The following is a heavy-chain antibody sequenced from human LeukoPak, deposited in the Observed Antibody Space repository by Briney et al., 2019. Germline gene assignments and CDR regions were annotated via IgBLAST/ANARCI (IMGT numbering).Heavy chain of an antibody. Sequence: SETLSLTCTVSGGSVSSSGYSWNWIRQPPGKTLEWIGYTYYSGRTNYNPPLKSRVTISLDTSKNQFSLRLTSVTAADTAVYYCALRRLTSAQIIEDNWFDPWGQGTLVTVSS. J-gene: IGHJ5*02. D-gene: IGHD2/OR15-2a*01. CDR1: GGSVSSSGYS. V-gene: IGHV4-61*08. CDR3: ALRRLTSAQIIEDNWFDP. CDR2: TYYSGRT.